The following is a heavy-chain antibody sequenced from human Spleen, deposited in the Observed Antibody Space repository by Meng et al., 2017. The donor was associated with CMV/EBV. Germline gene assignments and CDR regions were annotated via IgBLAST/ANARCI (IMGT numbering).Heavy chain of an antibody. J-gene: IGHJ6*02. CDR1: GPTFSDFS. CDR2: ISYDGSNK. V-gene: IGHV3-30-3*01. D-gene: IGHD3-10*01. CDR3: ARTYGSGRMDV. Sequence: GGSLRLSCTASGPTFSDFSFHWVRQAPGKGLEWVAVISYDGSNKYYADSVKGRFTISRDNSKNTLYLQMNSLRAEDTAVYYCARTYGSGRMDVWGQGTTVTVSS.